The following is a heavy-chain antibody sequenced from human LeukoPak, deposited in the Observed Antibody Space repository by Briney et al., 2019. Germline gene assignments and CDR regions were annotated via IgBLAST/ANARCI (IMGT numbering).Heavy chain of an antibody. CDR3: ARGRSYGFDFDS. Sequence: SETLSLTCDVSGVSINTCCYYWTWIRQPPGKGLEWIGYKYYSRSTRYNSSLRSRLTISLYSSKNQFSLRLTSVTAADAAVYYCARGRSYGFDFDSWGPGTLVIVSS. CDR2: KYYSRST. V-gene: IGHV4-61*01. CDR1: GVSINTCCYY. J-gene: IGHJ4*02. D-gene: IGHD5-18*01.